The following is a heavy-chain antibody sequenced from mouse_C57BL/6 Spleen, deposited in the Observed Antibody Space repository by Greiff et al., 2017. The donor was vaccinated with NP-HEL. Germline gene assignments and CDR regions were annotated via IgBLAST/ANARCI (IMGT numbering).Heavy chain of an antibody. CDR2: INPGSGGT. J-gene: IGHJ2*01. D-gene: IGHD2-5*01. CDR1: GYAFTNYL. V-gene: IGHV1-54*01. CDR3: ARVDYYSNPFDY. Sequence: QVQLQQSGAELVRPGTSVKVSCKASGYAFTNYLIEWVKQRPGQGLEWIGVINPGSGGTNYNEKFKGKATLTADKSSSTAYMQLISLTSEDSAVYFCARVDYYSNPFDYWGQGTTLTVSP.